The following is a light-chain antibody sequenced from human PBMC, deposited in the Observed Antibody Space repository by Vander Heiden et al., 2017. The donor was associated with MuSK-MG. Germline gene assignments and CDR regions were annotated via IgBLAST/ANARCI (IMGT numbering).Light chain of an antibody. CDR3: QQYYTYPCT. Sequence: DIQMTQSPSTLSASVGDRVTITCRASQSISNCLAWYQQKPGKAPELLIYHVSSLKSGVPPRFSGSGSETEFTLTISSLQPDDFATYYCQQYYTYPCTFGQGTKLEI. V-gene: IGKV1-5*01. CDR1: QSISNC. CDR2: HVS. J-gene: IGKJ2*02.